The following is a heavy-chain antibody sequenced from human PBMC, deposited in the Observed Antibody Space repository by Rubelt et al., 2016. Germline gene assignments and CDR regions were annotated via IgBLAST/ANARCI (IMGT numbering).Heavy chain of an antibody. J-gene: IGHJ4*02. CDR1: GGSISSSSYY. D-gene: IGHD6-19*01. CDR2: IYYSGST. V-gene: IGHV4-39*07. Sequence: QVQLQESGPGLVKPPETLSLTCTVSGGSISSSSYYWGWIRQPPGKGLEWIGSIYYSGSTYYNPSLKSRVTISVDTSKNQFSLKLSSVTAADTAVYYCARRHIPGYSSGWYGYWGQGTLVTVSS. CDR3: ARRHIPGYSSGWYGY.